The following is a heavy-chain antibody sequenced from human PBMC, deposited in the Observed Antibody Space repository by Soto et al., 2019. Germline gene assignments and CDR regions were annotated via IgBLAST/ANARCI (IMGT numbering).Heavy chain of an antibody. V-gene: IGHV4-59*01. CDR2: ISYNGFT. J-gene: IGHJ4*02. Sequence: SETLSLTCSVSGGSLSSYYWSWIRQPPGKGLEWIGYISYNGFTNYNPSLKSRVTISVDTSKNQFSLQLSSVTAADTAVFYCARGPQLGLQADFDYWGQGPLVTVSS. D-gene: IGHD7-27*01. CDR3: ARGPQLGLQADFDY. CDR1: GGSLSSYY.